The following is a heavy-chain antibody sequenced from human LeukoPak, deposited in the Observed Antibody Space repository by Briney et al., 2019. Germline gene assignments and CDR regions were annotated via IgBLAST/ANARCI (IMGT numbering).Heavy chain of an antibody. Sequence: PGGSLRLSCAASGFTFSGSAMHWVRQASGKGLEWVGRIRSKANSYATAYAASVKGRFTISRDDSKNTAYLQMNSLRAEDTALYYCARGKRGSSWPNFDYWGQGTLVTVSS. CDR2: IRSKANSYAT. D-gene: IGHD6-13*01. CDR3: ARGKRGSSWPNFDY. CDR1: GFTFSGSA. V-gene: IGHV3-73*01. J-gene: IGHJ4*02.